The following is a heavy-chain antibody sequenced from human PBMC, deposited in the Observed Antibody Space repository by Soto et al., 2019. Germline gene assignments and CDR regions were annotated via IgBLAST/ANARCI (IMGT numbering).Heavy chain of an antibody. CDR3: VKDEVVVVDASHYYYMDV. CDR2: ISYDGSNQ. V-gene: IGHV3-30*18. J-gene: IGHJ6*03. D-gene: IGHD2-15*01. Sequence: QVQLVXXGGXXVQXXXSXXLSXAASXFTXXSYGIHWVXQAPXXXXXXXXXISYDGSNQYYADSVKGRFTISRDNSKNTVXLQXXXLXXXXTAVYYCVKDEVVVVDASHYYYMDVWGKGTTVSVS. CDR1: XFTXXSYG.